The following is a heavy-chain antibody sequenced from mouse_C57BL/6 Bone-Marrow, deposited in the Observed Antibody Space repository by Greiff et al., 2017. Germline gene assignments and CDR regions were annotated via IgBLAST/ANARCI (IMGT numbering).Heavy chain of an antibody. CDR3: ARPLYYDYAWFAY. CDR1: GYTFTGYW. J-gene: IGHJ3*01. Sequence: QVTLKESGAELMKPGASVKLSCKATGYTFTGYWIEWVKQRPGHGLEWIGEILPGSGSTNYNEKFKGKATFTADTSSNTAYMQLSSLTTEDSAIYYCARPLYYDYAWFAYWGQGTLVTVSA. CDR2: ILPGSGST. D-gene: IGHD2-4*01. V-gene: IGHV1-9*01.